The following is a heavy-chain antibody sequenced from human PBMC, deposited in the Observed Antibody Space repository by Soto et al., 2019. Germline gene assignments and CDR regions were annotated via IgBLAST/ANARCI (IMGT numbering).Heavy chain of an antibody. CDR2: ISAYNGNT. CDR1: GYTFTNYA. D-gene: IGHD3-10*01. V-gene: IGHV1-18*01. Sequence: QVQLVQSGAEVKKPGASVKVSCKASGYTFTNYAISWVRQAPGQGLEWMGWISAYNGNTNDAQKLQGRVTITTDTSTSSASTELRSLSSADTAVYYCARAWFGDFVYYFDYWGQGTLVTVSS. CDR3: ARAWFGDFVYYFDY. J-gene: IGHJ4*02.